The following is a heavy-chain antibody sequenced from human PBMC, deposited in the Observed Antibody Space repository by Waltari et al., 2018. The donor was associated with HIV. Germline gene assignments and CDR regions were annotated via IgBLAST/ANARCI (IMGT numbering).Heavy chain of an antibody. CDR3: TRAQSHVHGLDV. CDR1: GYTFTDYY. Sequence: QVQLVQSGAELKKSGASVKVPCKPSGYTFTDYYIHWVRQAPGQGLEWMGWININSGGTNFSQKFRGRVTLTRDTSISTAYMQLSSLGSDDTAIYYCTRAQSHVHGLDVWGQGTTVTVSS. J-gene: IGHJ6*02. CDR2: ININSGGT. V-gene: IGHV1-2*02.